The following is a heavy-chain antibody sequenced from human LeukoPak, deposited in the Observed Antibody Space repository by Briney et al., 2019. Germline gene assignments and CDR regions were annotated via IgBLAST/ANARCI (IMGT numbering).Heavy chain of an antibody. V-gene: IGHV6-1*01. CDR3: VRGNYNFDY. J-gene: IGHJ4*02. D-gene: IGHD5-24*01. CDR2: TYYRSQWYY. Sequence: SQTPSLTCAISGESVSSTGASWNWIRQSPSRGLEWLGRTYYRSQWYYEYALSVQSRIIVAPDTSKNQFSLQLNSVTPEDTAVYYCVRGNYNFDYWGQGSLVTVSS. CDR1: GESVSSTGAS.